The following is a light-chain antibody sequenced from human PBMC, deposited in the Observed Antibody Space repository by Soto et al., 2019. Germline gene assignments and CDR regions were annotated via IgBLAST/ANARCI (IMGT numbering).Light chain of an antibody. CDR2: DVN. CDR3: NSYTNRNTVV. J-gene: IGLJ2*01. V-gene: IGLV2-11*01. CDR1: NSYIGGYRY. Sequence: QSVLTQPHSVSGSPGQSVTISCTGTNSYIGGYRYVSWYQQHPGKAPKLLIYDVNQRPSGVPDRFSGSTSGNAASLTISGLQAEDEADYYCNSYTNRNTVVFGGGTKLTVL.